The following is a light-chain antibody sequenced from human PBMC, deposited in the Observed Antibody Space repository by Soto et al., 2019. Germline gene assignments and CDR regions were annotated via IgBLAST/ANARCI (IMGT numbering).Light chain of an antibody. CDR2: ETS. V-gene: IGKV1-39*01. Sequence: DIQMTQSPSSLSASVGDRVTITCRASQSLGRRLTWYQQKPGEAPKLLIYETSNLQNGVPSRFSGSGSETDFTLTINSLQPEDVATYYCQQSFGPPYTFGQGTKLE. CDR1: QSLGRR. J-gene: IGKJ2*01. CDR3: QQSFGPPYT.